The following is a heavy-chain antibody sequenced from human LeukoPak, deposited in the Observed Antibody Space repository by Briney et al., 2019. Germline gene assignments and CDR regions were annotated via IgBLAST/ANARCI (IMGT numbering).Heavy chain of an antibody. Sequence: GGSLRLSCEASGFTFSSYAMSWVRQAPGKGLDWVSGISAGGDRTYYVDSVKGRFTISRDNAKNTLYLQMNSLRAEDTAVYYCAKFEYSTATQLYYFDCWGQGALVTVSS. CDR2: ISAGGDRT. J-gene: IGHJ4*02. V-gene: IGHV3-23*01. CDR3: AKFEYSTATQLYYFDC. D-gene: IGHD5-24*01. CDR1: GFTFSSYA.